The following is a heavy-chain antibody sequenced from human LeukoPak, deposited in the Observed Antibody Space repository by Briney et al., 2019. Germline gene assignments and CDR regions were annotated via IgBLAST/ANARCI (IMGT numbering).Heavy chain of an antibody. Sequence: GGSLRLSCASSGFTFSDAWMNWVRQAPGKGLEWIGRIKSKTDGGTIDYAAPVKGRFTISRDDSKNTLYLQMNSLRAEDTAVYYCAKDDTAGATPGGYFDSWGQGTLVTVSS. J-gene: IGHJ4*02. CDR1: GFTFSDAW. CDR2: IKSKTDGGTI. V-gene: IGHV3-15*01. CDR3: AKDDTAGATPGGYFDS. D-gene: IGHD1-26*01.